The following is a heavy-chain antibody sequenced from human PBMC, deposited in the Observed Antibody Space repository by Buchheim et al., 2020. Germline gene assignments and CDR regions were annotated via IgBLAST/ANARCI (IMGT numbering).Heavy chain of an antibody. V-gene: IGHV3-74*01. Sequence: EVQLVESGGGLIQPGGSLRLSCAASGFTFSRFWMHWVRQAPGKGLVWVSRIDEYGTITNYADSVKGRFTISRDNARNNLHLQMNSLRVEDTAVYYCVRDLVGGSDYWGQGIL. CDR3: VRDLVGGSDY. J-gene: IGHJ4*02. CDR1: GFTFSRFW. D-gene: IGHD2-15*01. CDR2: IDEYGTIT.